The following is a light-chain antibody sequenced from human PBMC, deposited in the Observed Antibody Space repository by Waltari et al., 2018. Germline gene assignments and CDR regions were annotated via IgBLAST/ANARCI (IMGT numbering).Light chain of an antibody. Sequence: QSALTQPASVSGSPGQSITISCTGTSSDVGNYNLVSWYQQYPGKAPKVMIYDDNRRPSGVSDRFSGSNSGNTATLTISGAQAMDEADYYCQAWDSNTVVFGGGTKLTVL. CDR2: DDN. V-gene: IGLV2-14*02. CDR3: QAWDSNTVV. CDR1: SSDVGNYNL. J-gene: IGLJ2*01.